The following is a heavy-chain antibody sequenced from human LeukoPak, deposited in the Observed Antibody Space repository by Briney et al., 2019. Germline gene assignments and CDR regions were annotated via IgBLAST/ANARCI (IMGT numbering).Heavy chain of an antibody. J-gene: IGHJ4*02. CDR3: VREDTPATANY. D-gene: IGHD2-21*02. CDR2: ISGGGDIT. Sequence: GGSLRLSCAVSGFSLSRNAMSWVRQTPGKGLEWVSAISGGGDITYYADSVKGRFTISRDNSKDTLFLQMHSLRPGDTAVYYCVREDTPATANYWGQGTLVTISS. V-gene: IGHV3-23*01. CDR1: GFSLSRNA.